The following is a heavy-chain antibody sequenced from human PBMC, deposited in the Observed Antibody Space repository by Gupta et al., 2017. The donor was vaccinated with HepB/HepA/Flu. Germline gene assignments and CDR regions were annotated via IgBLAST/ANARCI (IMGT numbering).Heavy chain of an antibody. Sequence: QVQLVESGGGVVQPGRSLRLSCAASGFTFSSYGMHWVRQAPGKGLEWVAVISYDGSNKYYADSVKGRFTISRDNSKNTLYLQMNSLRAEDTAVYYCAKSFFRDHYYYYMDVWGKGTTVTVPS. J-gene: IGHJ6*03. V-gene: IGHV3-30*18. D-gene: IGHD3-3*02. CDR3: AKSFFRDHYYYYMDV. CDR1: GFTFSSYG. CDR2: ISYDGSNK.